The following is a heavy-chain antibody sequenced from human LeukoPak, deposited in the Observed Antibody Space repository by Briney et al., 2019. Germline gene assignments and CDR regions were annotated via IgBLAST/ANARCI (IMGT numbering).Heavy chain of an antibody. D-gene: IGHD6-19*01. CDR1: GFTFSSYA. CDR3: ARSKIAVTDPGGFDY. J-gene: IGHJ4*02. V-gene: IGHV3-64*01. Sequence: GRSLRLSCAASGFTFSSYAMHWVRQAPGKGLEYVSAISSNGGSTYYANSVKGRFTISRDSSKNTLYLQMGSLRAEDMAVYYCARSKIAVTDPGGFDYWGQGTLVTVSS. CDR2: ISSNGGST.